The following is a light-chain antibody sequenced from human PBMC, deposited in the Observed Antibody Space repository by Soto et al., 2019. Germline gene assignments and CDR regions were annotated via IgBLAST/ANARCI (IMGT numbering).Light chain of an antibody. CDR1: SSDVGGYNY. V-gene: IGLV2-14*01. CDR3: IAYTGRSTLVV. J-gene: IGLJ2*01. Sequence: QSVLTQPASGSGSPGQSSTISCTGTSSDVGGYNYVSWYQQHPGKDPKLMIYDVSNRPSGVSHRFSGSKSGNTASLTIYGLKAEDVAGSYGIAYTGRSTLVVVGAGTKVAVL. CDR2: DVS.